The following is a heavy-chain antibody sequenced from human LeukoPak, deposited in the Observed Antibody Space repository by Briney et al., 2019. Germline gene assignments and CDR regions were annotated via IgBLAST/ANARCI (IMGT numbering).Heavy chain of an antibody. CDR1: GFTFSSYA. J-gene: IGHJ4*02. CDR3: AKALMVYDIMSVFDY. Sequence: GGSLRLSCAASGFTFSSYAMSWVRQAPGKGLEWVSAISGSGGSTYYAGSVKGRFTISRDNSKNTLYLQMNSLRAEDTAVYYCAKALMVYDIMSVFDYWGQGTLVTVSS. V-gene: IGHV3-23*01. D-gene: IGHD2-8*01. CDR2: ISGSGGST.